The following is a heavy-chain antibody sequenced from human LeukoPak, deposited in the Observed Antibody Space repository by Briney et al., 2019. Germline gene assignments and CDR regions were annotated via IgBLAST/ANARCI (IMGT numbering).Heavy chain of an antibody. D-gene: IGHD3-10*01. Sequence: PSETLCLTCTVSGGSMSSYYWSWIRQPPGKGLEWIGYIYYSGSTNYNPSLKSRVTISVDTSKNQFSLKLSSVTAADTAVYYCARDRSFLRFGGFDYWGQGTLVTVSS. J-gene: IGHJ4*02. V-gene: IGHV4-59*01. CDR1: GGSMSSYY. CDR3: ARDRSFLRFGGFDY. CDR2: IYYSGST.